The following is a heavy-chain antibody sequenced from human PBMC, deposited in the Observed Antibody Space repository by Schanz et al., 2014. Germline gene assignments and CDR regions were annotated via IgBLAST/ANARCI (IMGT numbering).Heavy chain of an antibody. D-gene: IGHD3-10*01. CDR3: AKGRFGELSAFDI. Sequence: EVQLVESGGGLVQPGGSLRLSCAASGFTFSGFWMTWVRQAPGKGLEWVANIKKDGSEKYYVDSVKGRFTMSRDNAKNTLYLQMNSLRPEDTAVYYCAKGRFGELSAFDIWGKGTTVTVSS. CDR2: IKKDGSEK. V-gene: IGHV3-7*03. CDR1: GFTFSGFW. J-gene: IGHJ6*03.